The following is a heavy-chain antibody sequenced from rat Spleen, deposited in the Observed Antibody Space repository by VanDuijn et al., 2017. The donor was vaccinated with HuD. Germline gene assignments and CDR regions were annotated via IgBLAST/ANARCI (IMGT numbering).Heavy chain of an antibody. Sequence: QVQLQQSGVELAKPGSSVKISCKVSGYTFTNYYISWIKQTTGQGLEYIGNINTGSGGTNYNEKFRGRATLTVDKSSSTAFMQLSSLTPDDSAVYYCARRTGSSDYWGQGVMVTVSS. J-gene: IGHJ2*01. V-gene: IGHV1-43*01. CDR2: INTGSGGT. CDR1: GYTFTNYY. CDR3: ARRTGSSDY. D-gene: IGHD5-1*01.